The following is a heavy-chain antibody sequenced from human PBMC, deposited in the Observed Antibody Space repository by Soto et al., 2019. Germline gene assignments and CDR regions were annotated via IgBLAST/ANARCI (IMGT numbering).Heavy chain of an antibody. Sequence: EVQLVESGGGLVQPGGSLRLSCAASGFTFSSYSMNWVRQAPGKGLEWVSYISSSSSTIYYADSVKGRFTISRDNAKNSLYLQMNSLRDEDTAVYYCARVGELYTHTLVDYWGQGTLVTVSS. V-gene: IGHV3-48*02. D-gene: IGHD3-10*01. CDR1: GFTFSSYS. CDR2: ISSSSSTI. J-gene: IGHJ4*02. CDR3: ARVGELYTHTLVDY.